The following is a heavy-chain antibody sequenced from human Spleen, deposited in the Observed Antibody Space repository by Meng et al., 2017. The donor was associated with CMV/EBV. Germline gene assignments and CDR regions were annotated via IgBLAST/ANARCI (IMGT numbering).Heavy chain of an antibody. D-gene: IGHD3-16*01. J-gene: IGHJ4*02. V-gene: IGHV3-30*04. CDR1: GFTFSSYA. Sequence: LSFAASGFTFSSYAMHWVRQAPGKGLEWVAVISYDGSNKYYADSVKGRFTISRDNSKNTLYLQMNSLRAEDTAVYYCARGRREWGYWGQGTLVTVSS. CDR2: ISYDGSNK. CDR3: ARGRREWGY.